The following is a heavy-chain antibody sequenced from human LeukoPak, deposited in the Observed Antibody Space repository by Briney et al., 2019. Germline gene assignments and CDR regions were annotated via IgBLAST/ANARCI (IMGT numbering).Heavy chain of an antibody. CDR2: ISDDDGRNK. CDR3: ARDLGASYYNAMDV. V-gene: IGHV3-30*04. CDR1: GFTFRYYL. Sequence: GGSLRLSCAASGFTFRYYLIHWVRQTPGKELEWVAGISDDDGRNKYYADSVKGRFTISRDNSRNTLHLQMNSLRAEDTAVYYCARDLGASYYNAMDVWGPGTTVTVSS. J-gene: IGHJ6*02.